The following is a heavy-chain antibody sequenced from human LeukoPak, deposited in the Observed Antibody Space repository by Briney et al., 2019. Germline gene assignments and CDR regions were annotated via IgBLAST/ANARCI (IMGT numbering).Heavy chain of an antibody. CDR1: GGTFSSYA. D-gene: IGHD6-13*01. J-gene: IGHJ3*02. Sequence: ASVKVSCKASGGTFSSYAISWVRQAPGQGLEWMGWMNPNSGNTGYAQKFQGRVTMTRNTSISTAYMELSSLGSEDTAVYYCARTPGYSSSLRNAFDIWGQGTMVSVSS. CDR2: MNPNSGNT. CDR3: ARTPGYSSSLRNAFDI. V-gene: IGHV1-8*02.